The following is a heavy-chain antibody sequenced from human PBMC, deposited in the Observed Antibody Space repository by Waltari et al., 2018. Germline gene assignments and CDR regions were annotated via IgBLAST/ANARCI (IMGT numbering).Heavy chain of an antibody. CDR2: IYHSGST. J-gene: IGHJ4*02. CDR1: GYSISSGYY. V-gene: IGHV4-38-2*01. D-gene: IGHD6-13*01. Sequence: QVQLQESGPGLVKPSETLSLTCAVSGYSISSGYYWGWIRQPPGKGLEWIGSIYHSGSTYYNPALKSRVTISVDTSKNQFSLKLSSVTAADTAVYYCARHPRGVAAAGYFDYWGQGTLVTVSS. CDR3: ARHPRGVAAAGYFDY.